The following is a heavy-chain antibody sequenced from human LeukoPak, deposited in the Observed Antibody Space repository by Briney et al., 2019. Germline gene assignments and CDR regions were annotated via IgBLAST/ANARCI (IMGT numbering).Heavy chain of an antibody. D-gene: IGHD6-19*01. J-gene: IGHJ3*02. CDR2: ISYDGRNQ. CDR1: GFTFSSYA. CDR3: AKKSVPGAGTGSFDI. Sequence: GTSLRLSCAASGFTFSSYAFYWVRQAPGKGLEWVSSISYDGRNQYYIDSVRGRFTISGDNSKNTLYLQMNSLRTEDTAVYFCAKKSVPGAGTGSFDIWGQGTMVTVSS. V-gene: IGHV3-30*18.